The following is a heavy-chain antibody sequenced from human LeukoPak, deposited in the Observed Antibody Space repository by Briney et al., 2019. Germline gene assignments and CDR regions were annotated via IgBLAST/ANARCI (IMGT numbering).Heavy chain of an antibody. Sequence: SGTLSLTCTVSGGSIRSSYYYWGWIRQPPGKGLEWIGSIYDSGSTNYNPSLKSRVTMSVDTSKNQFSLELSSVTAADTAVYYCVGYYYDSSGYSWGQGTLVTVSP. CDR2: IYDSGST. D-gene: IGHD3-22*01. CDR1: GGSIRSSYYY. J-gene: IGHJ5*02. V-gene: IGHV4-39*07. CDR3: VGYYYDSSGYS.